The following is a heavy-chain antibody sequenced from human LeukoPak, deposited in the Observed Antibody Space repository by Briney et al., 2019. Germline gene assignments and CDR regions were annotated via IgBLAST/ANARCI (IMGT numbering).Heavy chain of an antibody. D-gene: IGHD6-19*01. CDR3: ARGGIQVSGIDEFDY. Sequence: GGSLRLSCAASGFTFIDYDMHWVRQVIGKGLDWVSAIGIRGDTHYSGSVKGRFTISRENAESSLYLQMNSLRAEDTAVYYCARGGIQVSGIDEFDYWGQGTLVTVSS. CDR1: GFTFIDYD. CDR2: IGIRGDT. J-gene: IGHJ4*02. V-gene: IGHV3-13*01.